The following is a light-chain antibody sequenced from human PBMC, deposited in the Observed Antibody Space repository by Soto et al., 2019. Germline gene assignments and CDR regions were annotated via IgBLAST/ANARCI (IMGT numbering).Light chain of an antibody. CDR3: QHYHGWPIT. CDR1: QSVSSN. J-gene: IGKJ5*01. Sequence: EIVMTQSPATLSVSPGESATLSCRASQSVSSNLAWHQQKPGQAPRILMYDASTRATGISARFSGSGSGTEFTLTISSPQSEDFAVYYCQHYHGWPITFGQGTRLEIK. CDR2: DAS. V-gene: IGKV3-15*01.